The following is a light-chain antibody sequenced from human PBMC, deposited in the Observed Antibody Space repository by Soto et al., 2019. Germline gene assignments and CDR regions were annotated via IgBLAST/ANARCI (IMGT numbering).Light chain of an antibody. CDR1: QSVDIN. V-gene: IGKV3-20*01. CDR3: KQYGTSPLA. CDR2: GAS. Sequence: EIVLTQSPATLSVSPGERVTLSCRASQSVDINLAWYQQKPGQAPRLLIYGASSRATGIPDRFSGSGSGTAFTLTISRLEPEDFAVYYSKQYGTSPLAFGQGTRLE. J-gene: IGKJ5*01.